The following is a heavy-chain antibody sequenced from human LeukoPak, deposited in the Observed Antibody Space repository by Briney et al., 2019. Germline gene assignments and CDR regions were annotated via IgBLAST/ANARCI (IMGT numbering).Heavy chain of an antibody. D-gene: IGHD6-19*01. CDR2: IYYSGST. CDR3: ATSRYSSGGNYYYYGMDV. CDR1: GGSISSGGYY. J-gene: IGHJ6*02. V-gene: IGHV4-31*03. Sequence: SQTLSLTCTVSGGSISSGGYYWSWIRQHPGKGLEWIGYIYYSGSTYYNPSLKSRVTISVDTSKNQFPLKLSSVTAADTAVYYCATSRYSSGGNYYYYGMDVWGQGTTVTVSS.